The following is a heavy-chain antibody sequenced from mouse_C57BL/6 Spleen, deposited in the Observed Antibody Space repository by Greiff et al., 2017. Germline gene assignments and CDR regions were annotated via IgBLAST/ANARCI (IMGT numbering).Heavy chain of an antibody. CDR2: IDPSDSYT. CDR3: ARGGYSNDFDY. Sequence: QVHVKQPGAELVRPGTSVKLSCKASGYTFTSYWMHWVKQRPGQGLEWIGVIDPSDSYTNYNQKFKGKATLTVDTSSSTAYIQLSSLTSEDSAVYYCARGGYSNDFDYWGQGTTLTVSS. CDR1: GYTFTSYW. V-gene: IGHV1-59*01. J-gene: IGHJ2*01. D-gene: IGHD2-5*01.